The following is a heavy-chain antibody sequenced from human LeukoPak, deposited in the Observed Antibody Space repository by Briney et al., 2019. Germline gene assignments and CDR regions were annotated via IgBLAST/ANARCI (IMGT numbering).Heavy chain of an antibody. CDR2: IYRSRNGETT. CDR3: TTYSSGSCPF. CDR1: AITFRHAW. Sequence: GPSLRPSCAPSAITFRHAWVTWVRPAPGNGLEWVGRIYRSRNGETTDYGAPVKGRFTMSRDDSKNTLYLQMSSLKTEDTAVYYCTTYSSGSCPFWGQGTLVTVSS. J-gene: IGHJ4*02. D-gene: IGHD6-19*01. V-gene: IGHV3-15*01.